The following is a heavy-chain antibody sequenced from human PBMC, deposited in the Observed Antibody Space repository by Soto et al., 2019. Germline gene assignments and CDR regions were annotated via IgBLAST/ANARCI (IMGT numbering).Heavy chain of an antibody. CDR3: ARARGSYYNFDY. D-gene: IGHD3-10*01. CDR1: GGSISSYY. J-gene: IGHJ4*02. Sequence: SETLSLTCTVSGGSISSYYWSWIRQPPGKGLEWIGYIYYSGSTNYNPSLKSRVTISVDTSKNQFSLKLNSVTAADTALFYCARARGSYYNFDYWGQGTLVTVSS. V-gene: IGHV4-59*01. CDR2: IYYSGST.